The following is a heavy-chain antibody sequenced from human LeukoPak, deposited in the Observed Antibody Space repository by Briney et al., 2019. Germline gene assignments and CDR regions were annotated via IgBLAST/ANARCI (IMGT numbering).Heavy chain of an antibody. J-gene: IGHJ3*02. CDR1: GFTFSSYS. CDR3: ARADTVSYAFDI. Sequence: PGGSLRLSCAASGFTFSSYSMNWVRQAPGKGLEWVSSISSSSSYIYYADSVKGRFTISRDNAKNSLYLQMNSLRAEDTAVYYCARADTVSYAFDIWGQGTMVTVSS. CDR2: ISSSSSYI. V-gene: IGHV3-21*01. D-gene: IGHD4-17*01.